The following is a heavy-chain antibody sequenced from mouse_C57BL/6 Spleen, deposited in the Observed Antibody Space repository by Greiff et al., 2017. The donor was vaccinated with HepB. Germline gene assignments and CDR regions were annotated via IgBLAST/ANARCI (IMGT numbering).Heavy chain of an antibody. D-gene: IGHD1-1*01. CDR3: ARNLGYGSSYGYFDV. V-gene: IGHV2-9-1*01. J-gene: IGHJ1*03. Sequence: VKLMESGPGLVAPSQSLSITCTVSGFSFTSYAISWVRQPPGKGLEWLGVIWTGGGTNYNSALKSRLSISKDNSKSQVFLKMNSLQTDDTARYYCARNLGYGSSYGYFDVWGTGTTVTVSS. CDR2: IWTGGGT. CDR1: GFSFTSYA.